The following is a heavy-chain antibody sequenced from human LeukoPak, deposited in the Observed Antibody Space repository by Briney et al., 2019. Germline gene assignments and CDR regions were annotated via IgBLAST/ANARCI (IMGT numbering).Heavy chain of an antibody. CDR1: GGSFSGYY. J-gene: IGHJ5*02. V-gene: IGHV4-34*01. Sequence: PSETLSLTCAVYGGSFSGYYWSWIRQPRRKGLEWIGEINHSGSTNYNPSLKSRVTISVDTSKNQFSLKLSSVTAADTAVYYCARAFRGFDPWGQGTLVTVSS. CDR2: INHSGST. CDR3: ARAFRGFDP.